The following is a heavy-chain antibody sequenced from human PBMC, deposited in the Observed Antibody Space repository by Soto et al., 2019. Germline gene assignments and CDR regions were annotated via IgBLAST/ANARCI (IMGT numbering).Heavy chain of an antibody. CDR1: GGTFSSYT. J-gene: IGHJ5*02. D-gene: IGHD2-2*01. Sequence: SVKVSCKASGGTFSSYTISWVRQAPGQGLEWMGRIIPILGIANYAQKFQGRVTITADKSTSTAYMELSSLRSEDTAVYYCATTSGGYCSSTSCPPRFDPWGQGTLVTVSS. CDR3: ATTSGGYCSSTSCPPRFDP. V-gene: IGHV1-69*02. CDR2: IIPILGIA.